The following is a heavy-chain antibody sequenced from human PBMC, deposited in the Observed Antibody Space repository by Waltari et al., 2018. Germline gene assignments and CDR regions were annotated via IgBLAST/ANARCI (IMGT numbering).Heavy chain of an antibody. D-gene: IGHD5-18*01. CDR3: ASGYSYGHFDY. CDR2: IYYSGST. V-gene: IGHV4-59*11. J-gene: IGHJ4*02. Sequence: QVQLQESGPGLVKPSETLSLTCTVSGGSISSHYWSWIRQPPGKGLEWIGYIYYSGSTNDNPSLKSRVTISVDTSKNQFSLKLSSVTAADTAVYYCASGYSYGHFDYWGQGTLVTVSS. CDR1: GGSISSHY.